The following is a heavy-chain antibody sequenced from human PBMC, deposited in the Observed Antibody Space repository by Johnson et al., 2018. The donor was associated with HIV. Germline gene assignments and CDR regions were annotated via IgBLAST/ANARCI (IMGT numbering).Heavy chain of an antibody. V-gene: IGHV3-30*14. J-gene: IGHJ3*02. CDR1: GFTFSSYA. CDR2: ISYDGSNK. D-gene: IGHD4-11*01. CDR3: AREKTTPDAFDI. Sequence: MQLVESGGGVVQPGRSLRLSCAASGFTFSSYAMHWVRQAPGKGLEWVAVISYDGSNKYYTESVKGRFTISRDNSKNTRYLQMNSLRAEDTAVYYCAREKTTPDAFDIWGQGTMVTVSS.